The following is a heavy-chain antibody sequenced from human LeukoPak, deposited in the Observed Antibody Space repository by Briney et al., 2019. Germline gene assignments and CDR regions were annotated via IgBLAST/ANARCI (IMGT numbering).Heavy chain of an antibody. V-gene: IGHV3-30*18. J-gene: IGHJ4*02. CDR1: GFTFSSYG. CDR3: AKAGSGGWYLDY. D-gene: IGHD6-19*01. CDR2: ISYDGSNK. Sequence: GGSLRLSCAASGFTFSSYGMHWVRQAPGKGLEWVAVISYDGSNKYYADSVKGRFTISRDNSKNTLYLQMNSLRAEDTALYYCAKAGSGGWYLDYWGQGTLVTVSS.